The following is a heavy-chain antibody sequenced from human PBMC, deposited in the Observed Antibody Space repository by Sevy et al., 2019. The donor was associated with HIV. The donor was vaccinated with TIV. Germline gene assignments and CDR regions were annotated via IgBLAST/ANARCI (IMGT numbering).Heavy chain of an antibody. CDR2: ISTGGRTI. J-gene: IGHJ4*02. V-gene: IGHV3-48*03. D-gene: IGHD4-4*01. CDR3: ATNRRDDYNYYFEY. Sequence: GGSLRLSCEASGFTFRSYEMNGVRQAPGKGLEGLSYISTGGRTIYYIDSVKGRFTISRDNAKNSLHLQMNSLRDEDTAVYYCATNRRDDYNYYFEYWGQGTLVTVSS. CDR1: GFTFRSYE.